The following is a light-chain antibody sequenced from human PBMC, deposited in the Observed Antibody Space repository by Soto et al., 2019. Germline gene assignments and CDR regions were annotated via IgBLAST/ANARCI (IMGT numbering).Light chain of an antibody. Sequence: QSVLTQPPSVSGAPGQRVTISCTGSSSNIGADYDVHWYQHLPGAAPKLLIFGNFNRPSGVPDRFSGSKSVASAFLGITGLQAEDEADYYCQAFDSTLRGWVFGGGTKLTVL. V-gene: IGLV1-40*01. CDR3: QAFDSTLRGWV. CDR2: GNF. CDR1: SSNIGADYD. J-gene: IGLJ3*02.